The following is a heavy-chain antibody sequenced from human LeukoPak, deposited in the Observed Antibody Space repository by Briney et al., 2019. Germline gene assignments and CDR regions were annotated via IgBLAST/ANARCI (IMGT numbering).Heavy chain of an antibody. CDR3: ARGIAAARGWFDP. CDR1: GYTFTGYY. CDR2: INPNSGGT. J-gene: IGHJ5*02. V-gene: IGHV1-2*04. D-gene: IGHD6-13*01. Sequence: ASVKVSCKASGYTFTGYYMHWVRQTPGQGLEWMGWINPNSGGTNYAQKFQGWVTMTRDTSISTAYMELSRLRSDDTAVYYCARGIAAARGWFDPWGQGTLVTVSS.